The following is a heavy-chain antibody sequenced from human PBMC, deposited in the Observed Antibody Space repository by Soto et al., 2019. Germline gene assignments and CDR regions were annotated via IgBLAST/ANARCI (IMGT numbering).Heavy chain of an antibody. CDR1: GFTFSSYG. Sequence: GGSLRLSCAASGFTFSSYGMHWVRQAPGKGLEWVAVISYDGSNKYYADSVKGRFTISRDNSKNTLYLQMNSLRAEDTAVYYCAKDPREYSSSWYEENDYWGQGTLVTVSS. J-gene: IGHJ4*02. V-gene: IGHV3-30*18. CDR2: ISYDGSNK. D-gene: IGHD6-13*01. CDR3: AKDPREYSSSWYEENDY.